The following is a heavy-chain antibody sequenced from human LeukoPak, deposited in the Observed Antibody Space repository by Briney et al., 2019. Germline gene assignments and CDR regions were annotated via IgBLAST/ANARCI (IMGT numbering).Heavy chain of an antibody. CDR3: ARLYSGSYYERDY. CDR2: IYYSGST. CDR1: GGSISSYY. J-gene: IGHJ4*02. D-gene: IGHD1-26*01. Sequence: SETLSLTCTVSGGSISSYYWSWIRQPPGKGLEWIGYIYYSGSTNYNPSLKSRVTTSVDTSKNQFSLRLSSVTAADTAVYYCARLYSGSYYERDYWGQGTLVTVSS. V-gene: IGHV4-59*08.